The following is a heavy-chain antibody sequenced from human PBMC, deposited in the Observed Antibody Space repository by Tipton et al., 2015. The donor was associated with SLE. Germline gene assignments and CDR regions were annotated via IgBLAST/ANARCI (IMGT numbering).Heavy chain of an antibody. CDR3: ARDNDPSGMDV. Sequence: SLRLSCAASGFTFSSYGMHWVRQAPGKGLEWVAVIWYDGSNKYYADSVKGRFTISRDNSKNTLYLQMNSLRAEDTAVYYCARDNDPSGMDVWGQGTTVTVSS. D-gene: IGHD1-1*01. CDR2: IWYDGSNK. J-gene: IGHJ6*02. V-gene: IGHV3-33*01. CDR1: GFTFSSYG.